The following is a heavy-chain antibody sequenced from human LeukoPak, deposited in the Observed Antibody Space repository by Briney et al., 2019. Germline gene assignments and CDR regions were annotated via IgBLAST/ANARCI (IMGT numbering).Heavy chain of an antibody. V-gene: IGHV3-30*03. J-gene: IGHJ4*02. CDR2: ISYDGSNK. D-gene: IGHD5-12*01. CDR3: ARDPGSGYEEHFDY. CDR1: GFTLSSYG. Sequence: GGSLRLSCAASGFTLSSYGMHWVRQAPGKGLEWVAVISYDGSNKYYADSVKGRFTISRDNSKNTLYLQMNSLRAEDTAVYYCARDPGSGYEEHFDYWGQGTLVTVSS.